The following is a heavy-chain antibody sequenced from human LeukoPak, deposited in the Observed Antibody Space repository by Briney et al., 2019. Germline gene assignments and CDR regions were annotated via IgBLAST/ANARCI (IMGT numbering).Heavy chain of an antibody. CDR1: GGSFSGYY. V-gene: IGHV4-34*01. J-gene: IGHJ4*02. CDR2: INHSGST. Sequence: KPSETLSLTCAVHGGSFSGYYWSWIRQPPGKGLEWIGEINHSGSTNYNPSLKSRVTISVDTSKSQFSLKLSSVTAADTAVYYCARNPFDGDLPKVFDYWGQGTLVTVSS. D-gene: IGHD4-17*01. CDR3: ARNPFDGDLPKVFDY.